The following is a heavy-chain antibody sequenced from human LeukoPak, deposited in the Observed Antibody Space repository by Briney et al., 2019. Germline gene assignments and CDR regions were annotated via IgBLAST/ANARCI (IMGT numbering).Heavy chain of an antibody. D-gene: IGHD3-22*01. V-gene: IGHV1-46*01. Sequence: GASVKVSCKASGYTFTTYYIHWVRQAPGQGLEWMGIISPSGGSTTYAQKFRDRVTMTRDTSTSTVYMELSSLRSEDTAVYYCARTSGYTFDYWGQGTLVTVSS. J-gene: IGHJ4*02. CDR1: GYTFTTYY. CDR2: ISPSGGST. CDR3: ARTSGYTFDY.